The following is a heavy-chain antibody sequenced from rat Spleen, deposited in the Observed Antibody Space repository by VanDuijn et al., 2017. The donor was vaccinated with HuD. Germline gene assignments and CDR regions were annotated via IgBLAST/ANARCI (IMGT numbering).Heavy chain of an antibody. CDR3: ARYNNGFAY. CDR2: ISYDGSST. CDR1: GFTFSDYY. J-gene: IGHJ3*01. Sequence: EVKLVESDGGLVQPGRSLKLSCAASGFTFSDYYMAWVRQAPTKGLEWVATISYDGSSTYYRDSVKGRFTISRDNAKSTLYLQMDSLRSEDTATYYCARYNNGFAYWGQGTLVTVSS. D-gene: IGHD1-10*01. V-gene: IGHV5-29*01.